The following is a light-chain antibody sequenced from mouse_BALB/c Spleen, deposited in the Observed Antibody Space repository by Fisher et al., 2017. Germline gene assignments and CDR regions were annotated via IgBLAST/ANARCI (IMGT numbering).Light chain of an antibody. Sequence: IVLTQTPAIMSASLGERVTMTCTASSSVSSSYLHWYQQKPGSSPKLWIYSTSNLASGVPARFSGSGSGTSYSLTISSVEAEDAATYYCQQYSGYPYTFGGGTKLEIK. CDR3: QQYSGYPYT. CDR1: SSVSSSY. CDR2: STS. V-gene: IGKV4-74*01. J-gene: IGKJ2*01.